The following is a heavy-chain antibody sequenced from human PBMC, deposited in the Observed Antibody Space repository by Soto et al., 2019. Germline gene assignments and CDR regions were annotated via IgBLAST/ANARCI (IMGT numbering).Heavy chain of an antibody. CDR3: AGSRGFGFDF. Sequence: QVQLVQSGDELKKPGASVKVSCKASDYTFNSYGISWVRKAPGQGLEWMGWLSGDNGDIKYAQKFQGRVTMTTDISTSTVYMELRSLSSDDTGVYFCAGSRGFGFDFWGQGTLVTVSS. CDR2: LSGDNGDI. V-gene: IGHV1-18*01. CDR1: DYTFNSYG. D-gene: IGHD2-15*01. J-gene: IGHJ4*02.